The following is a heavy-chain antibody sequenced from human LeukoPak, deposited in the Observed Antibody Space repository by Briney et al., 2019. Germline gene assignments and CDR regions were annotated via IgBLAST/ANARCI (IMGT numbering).Heavy chain of an antibody. J-gene: IGHJ4*02. V-gene: IGHV3-23*01. CDR2: IRGSGGST. Sequence: GGSLTLSCAASGFTFSSYAMSWVRQAPGQGLEWVSSIRGSGGSTYYADSVKGRFTISRDNSKNTLYLQMNSLRAEDTAVYYCAKDLLRYFDWLPRGGIDYWGQGTLVTVSS. D-gene: IGHD3-9*01. CDR3: AKDLLRYFDWLPRGGIDY. CDR1: GFTFSSYA.